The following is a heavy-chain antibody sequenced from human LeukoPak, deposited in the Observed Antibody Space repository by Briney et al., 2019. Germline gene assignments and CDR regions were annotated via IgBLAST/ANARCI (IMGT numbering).Heavy chain of an antibody. CDR1: GGTFSSYA. V-gene: IGHV1-69*05. Sequence: SVKVSCKASGGTFSSYAISWVRQAPGQGLEWMGGIIPIFGTANYAQKFQGRVTITTDESTSTAYMELSSLRSEDTAVYYCAKLQSITMIVVVITPPDYWGQGTLVTVSS. J-gene: IGHJ4*02. D-gene: IGHD3-22*01. CDR2: IIPIFGTA. CDR3: AKLQSITMIVVVITPPDY.